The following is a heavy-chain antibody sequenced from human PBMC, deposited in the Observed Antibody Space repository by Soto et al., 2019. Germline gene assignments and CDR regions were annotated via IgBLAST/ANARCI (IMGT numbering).Heavy chain of an antibody. J-gene: IGHJ6*02. CDR1: GYTFTSYY. CDR3: ARDLVEGNDILTGYRPGGMDV. V-gene: IGHV1-46*01. CDR2: INPSGGST. Sequence: VASVKVSCKASGYTFTSYYMHWVRQAPGQGLEWMGIINPSGGSTSYAQKFQGRVTMTRDTSTSTVYMELSSLRSEDTPVYYCARDLVEGNDILTGYRPGGMDVWGQGTTVTVSS. D-gene: IGHD3-9*01.